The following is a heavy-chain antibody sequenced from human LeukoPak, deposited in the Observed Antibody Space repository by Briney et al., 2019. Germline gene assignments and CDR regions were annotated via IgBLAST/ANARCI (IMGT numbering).Heavy chain of an antibody. J-gene: IGHJ4*02. Sequence: PSETLSLTCTLSGGPISSYYWGWIRQPPGKGLEWIGYIYYSGSTNYNPSLKSRLTISIDTSKKQFSLKLRSVTAGDKAVYYCARHRHYDSSGPDYWGQGTLVSVSS. V-gene: IGHV4-59*08. CDR3: ARHRHYDSSGPDY. CDR2: IYYSGST. CDR1: GGPISSYY. D-gene: IGHD3-22*01.